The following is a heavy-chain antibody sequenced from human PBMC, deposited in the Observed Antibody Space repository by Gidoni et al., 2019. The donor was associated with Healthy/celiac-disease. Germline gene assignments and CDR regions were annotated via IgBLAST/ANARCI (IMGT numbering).Heavy chain of an antibody. CDR3: ASPRTDIVATIGYYYYGMDV. Sequence: QVQLVQSGAEVKKPGASVTVSCKASGYPFTGYYMHWVRQAPGQGLEWMGWINPNSGGTNYAQKFQGRVTMTRDTSISTAYMELSRLRSDDTAVYYCASPRTDIVATIGYYYYGMDVWGQGTTVTVSS. J-gene: IGHJ6*02. CDR2: INPNSGGT. CDR1: GYPFTGYY. V-gene: IGHV1-2*02. D-gene: IGHD5-12*01.